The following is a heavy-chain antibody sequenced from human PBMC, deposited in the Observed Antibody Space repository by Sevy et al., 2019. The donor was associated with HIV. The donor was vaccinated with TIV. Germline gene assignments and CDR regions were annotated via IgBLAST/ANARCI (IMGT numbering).Heavy chain of an antibody. J-gene: IGHJ6*02. CDR1: GFTVSGNY. CDR3: ARDRYYDASSYYYYYYGMDV. CDR2: IDSGGST. D-gene: IGHD3-22*01. Sequence: GGSLRLSCEASGFTVSGNYMAWVRLAPGKGLEWVSLIDSGGSTYYADSVKGRFTISRDNAKNTLYLQMKPLRAEDTAVYFCARDRYYDASSYYYYYYGMDVWGQGTTVTVSS. V-gene: IGHV3-66*01.